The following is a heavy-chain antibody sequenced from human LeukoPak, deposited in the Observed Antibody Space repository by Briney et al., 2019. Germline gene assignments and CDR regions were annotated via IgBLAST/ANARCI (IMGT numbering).Heavy chain of an antibody. D-gene: IGHD6-6*01. CDR2: IKSKTDGGTT. Sequence: GGSLRLSCAASGFTFSNAWMGWVRQAPGKGLEWVGRIKSKTDGGTTEYAAPVKGRFTISRDDSKNTMYLQMNSLKIEDTGVYYCTTDRAIAVRPLFDYWGQGTLVSVSS. V-gene: IGHV3-15*01. CDR1: GFTFSNAW. CDR3: TTDRAIAVRPLFDY. J-gene: IGHJ4*02.